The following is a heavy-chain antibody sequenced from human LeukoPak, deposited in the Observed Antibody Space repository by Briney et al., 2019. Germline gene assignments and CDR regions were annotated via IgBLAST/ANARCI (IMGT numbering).Heavy chain of an antibody. V-gene: IGHV3-30*02. CDR1: GFPFSTYG. CDR3: ARVRLGEISGWYIFDD. Sequence: GGSLRLSCSASGFPFSTYGIHWVRQAPGKGLEWMAFIRKDAGKTYYADSVKGRFSISRDISKNTLYLQMNSLRAEDTAVYYCARVRLGEISGWYIFDDWGQGILVTVSS. J-gene: IGHJ4*02. CDR2: IRKDAGKT. D-gene: IGHD6-19*01.